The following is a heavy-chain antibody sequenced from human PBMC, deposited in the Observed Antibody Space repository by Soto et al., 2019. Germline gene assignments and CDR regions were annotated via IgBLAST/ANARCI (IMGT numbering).Heavy chain of an antibody. V-gene: IGHV5-51*01. CDR3: VRRVPPARGPFDY. J-gene: IGHJ4*02. D-gene: IGHD3-10*01. CDR1: GYSFISQW. CDR2: IYPGDSDT. Sequence: PGESLKISCLGSGYSFISQWIGWVRQMPGKGLEWMGIIYPGDSDTRYSPSFQGQVTISADKSISTAYLQWSSLKASDTAIYYCVRRVPPARGPFDYWGQGTLVTVSS.